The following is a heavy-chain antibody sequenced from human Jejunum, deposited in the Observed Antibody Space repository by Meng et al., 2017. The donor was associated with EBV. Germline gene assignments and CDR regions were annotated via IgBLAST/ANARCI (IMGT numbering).Heavy chain of an antibody. J-gene: IGHJ4*02. CDR1: GVSMSNFY. V-gene: IGHV4-59*01. CDR2: IYYSVST. Sequence: QGQSQESGPVLVKLSETLSLTCTVSGVSMSNFYWSWFRQPPGKGLEWIGYIYYSVSTNYNPSLKSRVTISVDTSKNQFSLSLSSVTAADTAVYYCARGGGRPEYWGQGILVTVSS. CDR3: ARGGGRPEY. D-gene: IGHD3-10*01.